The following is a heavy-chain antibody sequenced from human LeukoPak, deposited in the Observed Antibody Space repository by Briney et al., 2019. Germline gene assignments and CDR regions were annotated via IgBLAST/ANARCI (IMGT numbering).Heavy chain of an antibody. CDR2: IYPGDSDT. V-gene: IGHV5-51*01. D-gene: IGHD3-22*01. J-gene: IGHJ4*02. CDR1: GYSFTSYW. CDR3: ARRLRDSGGYFLYNFDY. Sequence: GESLKISCKGSGYSFTSYWIGWVRQMPGKGLEWMGIIYPGDSDTRYSPSLQGQVTISADKSISTAYLQWSSLKASDTAMYYCARRLRDSGGYFLYNFDYWGQGALVTVSS.